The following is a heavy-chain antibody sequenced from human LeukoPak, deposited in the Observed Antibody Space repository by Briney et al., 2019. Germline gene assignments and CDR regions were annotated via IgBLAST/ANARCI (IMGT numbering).Heavy chain of an antibody. CDR3: ARESCSSTSCAYYYYGMDV. CDR2: IVVGSGNT. Sequence: SVKVSCTASGFTFTSSAVQWVRQARGQRLEWIGWIVVGSGNTNYAQKFQERVTITRDMSTSTAYMELSSLRSEDTAVYYCARESCSSTSCAYYYYGMDVWGQGTTVTVSS. CDR1: GFTFTSSA. D-gene: IGHD2-2*01. V-gene: IGHV1-58*01. J-gene: IGHJ6*02.